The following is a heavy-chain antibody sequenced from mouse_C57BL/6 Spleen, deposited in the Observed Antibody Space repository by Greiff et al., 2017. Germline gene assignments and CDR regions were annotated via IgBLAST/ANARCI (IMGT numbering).Heavy chain of an antibody. D-gene: IGHD2-5*01. CDR3: ARSDYSNYGSGSDY. J-gene: IGHJ2*01. CDR2: IYPGDGDT. V-gene: IGHV1-82*01. CDR1: GYAFSSSW. Sequence: VKLMESGPELVKPGASVKISCKASGYAFSSSWMNWVKQRPGKGLEWIGRIYPGDGDTNYNGKFKGKATLTADKSSSTAYMQLSSLTSEDSAVYFCARSDYSNYGSGSDYWGQGTTLTVSS.